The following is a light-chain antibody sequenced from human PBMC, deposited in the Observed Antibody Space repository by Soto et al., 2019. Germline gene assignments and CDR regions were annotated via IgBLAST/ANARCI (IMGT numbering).Light chain of an antibody. CDR1: SGHSSYI. CDR2: LEGSGSY. V-gene: IGLV4-60*02. CDR3: ETWDSNTRV. Sequence: QPVLTQSSSASASLGSSVKLTCTLSSGHSSYIIAWHQQQPGKAPKYLMKLEGSGSYNKGSGVPDRFSGSSSGADRYLTISHLQFEDEADYFCETWDSNTRVFGGGTKLPVL. J-gene: IGLJ2*01.